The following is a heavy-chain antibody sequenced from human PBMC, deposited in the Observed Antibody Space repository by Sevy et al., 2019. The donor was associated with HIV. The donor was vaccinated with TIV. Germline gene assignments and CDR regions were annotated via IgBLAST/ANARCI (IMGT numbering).Heavy chain of an antibody. CDR3: AREHPGYNPFDN. CDR2: ISYDGSLK. V-gene: IGHV3-30*03. Sequence: GGSLSLSCEGSGSTFSTFAMHWVRKAQGKGLEWLAVISYDGSLKFHTDSVRGRFTISRDNSKNTVYLQMNSLRAEDTAVYYCAREHPGYNPFDNWGQGTLVTVSS. CDR1: GSTFSTFA. J-gene: IGHJ4*02. D-gene: IGHD5-12*01.